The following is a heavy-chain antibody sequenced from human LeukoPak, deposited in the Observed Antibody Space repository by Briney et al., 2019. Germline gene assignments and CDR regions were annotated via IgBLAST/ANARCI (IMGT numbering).Heavy chain of an antibody. CDR1: GGSISSNTYY. CDR3: AGGRWMSGSYYNFDY. CDR2: INYSGTT. J-gene: IGHJ4*02. Sequence: SETLSLTCSVSGGSISSNTYYWGWIRQPPGKGLEWIATINYSGTTHYNPSLKSRVTISADTSNNQLSLKLNSLTAADTAVYYCAGGRWMSGSYYNFDYWGQGTLVTVSS. V-gene: IGHV4-39*07. D-gene: IGHD1-26*01.